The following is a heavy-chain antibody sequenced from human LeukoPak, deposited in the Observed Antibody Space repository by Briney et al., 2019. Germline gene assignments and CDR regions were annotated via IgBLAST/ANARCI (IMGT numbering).Heavy chain of an antibody. Sequence: SVKVSCKASGGTFSSYAISWVRQAPGQGLEWMGGIIPIFGTANYAQKFQGRVTITADESTSTAYMELSSLRSEDTAVYYCARDRLTLGGSYSIWGQGTLVTVSS. CDR2: IIPIFGTA. CDR1: GGTFSSYA. V-gene: IGHV1-69*13. D-gene: IGHD1-26*01. J-gene: IGHJ4*02. CDR3: ARDRLTLGGSYSI.